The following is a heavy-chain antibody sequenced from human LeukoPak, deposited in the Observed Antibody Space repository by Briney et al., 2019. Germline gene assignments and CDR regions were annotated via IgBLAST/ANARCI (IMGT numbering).Heavy chain of an antibody. CDR2: ISISSRNI. J-gene: IGHJ3*02. Sequence: GGSLRLSCAASGFNFITYTMNWVRQAPGKGLEWVSAISISSRNIFYPDSLKGRFTISRDNSKNSLYLQMHSLRAEDTAVYYCARDSRTDDSTGVYYLDAFDIWGQGTMVTVSS. V-gene: IGHV3-21*01. D-gene: IGHD2-8*02. CDR3: ARDSRTDDSTGVYYLDAFDI. CDR1: GFNFITYT.